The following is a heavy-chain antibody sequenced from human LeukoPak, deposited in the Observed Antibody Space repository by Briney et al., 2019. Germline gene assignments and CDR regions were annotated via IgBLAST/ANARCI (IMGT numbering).Heavy chain of an antibody. CDR2: GSAGNGNT. CDR1: GHTFTSYA. J-gene: IGHJ5*02. V-gene: IGHV1-3*01. D-gene: IGHD2-15*01. Sequence: ASVKVSCKASGHTFTSYAMHWVRQAPGQRLERMGWGSAGNGNTKYSQKFQGRVTITRDTSASTAYMELSSRRSEDTAVYYCARSLVVAARGWFDPWGQGTLVTVSS. CDR3: ARSLVVAARGWFDP.